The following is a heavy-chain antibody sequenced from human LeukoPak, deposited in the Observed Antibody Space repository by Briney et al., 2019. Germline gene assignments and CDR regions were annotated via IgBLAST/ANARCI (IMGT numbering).Heavy chain of an antibody. CDR1: GFTVSRSY. Sequence: GGSLRLSCAASGFTVSRSYMNWVRQAPGKGLEWVSVIYSDGTTYYAESVKGRFTISRDNSKNTLYLQMNCLRVEDTAVYYCAIDQNAFDYWGQGTLVTVSS. J-gene: IGHJ4*02. V-gene: IGHV3-53*01. CDR2: IYSDGTT. CDR3: AIDQNAFDY.